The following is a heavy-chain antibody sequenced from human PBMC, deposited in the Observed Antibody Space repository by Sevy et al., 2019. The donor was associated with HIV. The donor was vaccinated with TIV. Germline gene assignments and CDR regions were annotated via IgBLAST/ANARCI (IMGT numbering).Heavy chain of an antibody. CDR2: ISYDGSNE. CDR3: ALERLSSDVAEYFEN. D-gene: IGHD1-1*01. CDR1: GFTFSYFS. V-gene: IGHV3-30-3*01. J-gene: IGHJ1*01. Sequence: GGSLRLSCAASGFTFSYFSMDWVRQAPGMGLEWVATISYDGSNEHYADSVKGRFTISRDNSKNALYLQMNSLRAEDTAVYSCALERLSSDVAEYFENWGQSTLVTVSS.